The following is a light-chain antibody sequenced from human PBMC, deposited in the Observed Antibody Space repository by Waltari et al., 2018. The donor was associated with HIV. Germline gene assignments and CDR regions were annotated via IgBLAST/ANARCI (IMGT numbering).Light chain of an antibody. CDR2: NNN. Sequence: QSVLTQPPSVSGAPGQRVTLPCTGSDSNTGTHDVHWYQQPPGTAPQLLIYNNNNRPSGVPDRFSASKSGTSASLAITGLQPEDETDYYCQSYDSSLSASVFGGGTKLTVL. CDR1: DSNTGTHD. J-gene: IGLJ2*01. V-gene: IGLV1-40*01. CDR3: QSYDSSLSASV.